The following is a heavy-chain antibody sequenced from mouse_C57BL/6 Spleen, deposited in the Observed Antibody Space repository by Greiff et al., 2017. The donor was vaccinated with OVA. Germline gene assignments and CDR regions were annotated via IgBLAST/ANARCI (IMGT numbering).Heavy chain of an antibody. V-gene: IGHV5-17*01. CDR2: ISSGSSTI. Sequence: EVQVVESGGGLVKPGGSLKLSCAASGFTFSDYGMHWVRQAPEKGLAWVAYISSGSSTIYYADTVKGRFTIPRDNAKNTLFLQMTSLRSEDTAMYYCARKIYYYGSSSFYYAMDYWGQGTSVTVSS. D-gene: IGHD1-1*01. CDR3: ARKIYYYGSSSFYYAMDY. CDR1: GFTFSDYG. J-gene: IGHJ4*01.